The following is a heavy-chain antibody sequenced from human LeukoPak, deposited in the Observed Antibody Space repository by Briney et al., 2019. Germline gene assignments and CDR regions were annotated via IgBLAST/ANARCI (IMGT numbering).Heavy chain of an antibody. CDR1: GFTFTSSA. D-gene: IGHD2-21*02. V-gene: IGHV1-58*02. CDR2: IVVGSGNT. CDR3: AADPYCGGDCYPGYYGMDV. Sequence: SVKVSCKASGFTFTSSAMQWVRQARGQRLEWIGWIVVGSGNTNYAQKFQERVTITRDMYTSTAYMELSSLRSEDTAVYYCAADPYCGGDCYPGYYGMDVWGQGTTVTVSS. J-gene: IGHJ6*02.